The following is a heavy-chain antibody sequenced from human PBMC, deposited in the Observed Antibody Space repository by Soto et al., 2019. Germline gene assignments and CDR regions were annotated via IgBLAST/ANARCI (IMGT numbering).Heavy chain of an antibody. J-gene: IGHJ5*02. Sequence: PSETLSLTCTVSGGSISSGGYYWSWIRQHPGKGLEWIGYIYYSGSAYYNPSLKSRVTISVDTSKNQFSLKLSSVTAADTAVYYCARDPCGGDCYQETNWFDPWGQGTLVTVSS. V-gene: IGHV4-31*03. CDR1: GGSISSGGYY. D-gene: IGHD2-21*02. CDR2: IYYSGSA. CDR3: ARDPCGGDCYQETNWFDP.